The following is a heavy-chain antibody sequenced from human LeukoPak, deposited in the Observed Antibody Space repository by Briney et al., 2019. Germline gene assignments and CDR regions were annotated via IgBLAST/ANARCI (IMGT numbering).Heavy chain of an antibody. CDR1: GYTFTGYY. V-gene: IGHV1-2*02. CDR2: INPNSGGT. CDR3: AKETQVLSGFDP. J-gene: IGHJ5*02. D-gene: IGHD4/OR15-4a*01. Sequence: ASVKVSCKASGYTFTGYYMHWVRQAPGQGLEWMGWINPNSGGTNYAQKFQGRVTMTRDTSISTAYMELSSLRSEDTAVYYCAKETQVLSGFDPWGQGTLVTVSS.